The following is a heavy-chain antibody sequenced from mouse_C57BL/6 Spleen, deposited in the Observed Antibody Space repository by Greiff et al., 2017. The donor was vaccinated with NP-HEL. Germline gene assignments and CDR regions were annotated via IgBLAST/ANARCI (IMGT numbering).Heavy chain of an antibody. Sequence: EVQLVESGGGLVKPGGSLKLSCAASGFTFSNYGMHWVRQAPEKGLEWVAYISSGSSTTYYPDTVKGRFTISRDNAKNTLFLQMTRLRSEDTAEYYCAWTRVGAWGAMGYWGQGTSVTVAS. CDR1: GFTFSNYG. J-gene: IGHJ4*01. V-gene: IGHV5-17*01. CDR2: ISSGSSTT. D-gene: IGHD1-1*01. CDR3: AWTRVGAWGAMGY.